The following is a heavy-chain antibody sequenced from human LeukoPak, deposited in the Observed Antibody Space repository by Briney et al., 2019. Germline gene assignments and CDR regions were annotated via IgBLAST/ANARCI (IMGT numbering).Heavy chain of an antibody. J-gene: IGHJ6*03. D-gene: IGHD3-10*01. CDR2: ISGSGAST. CDR1: GFTFSSYA. Sequence: GGSLRLSCAASGFTFSSYAMSWVRQAPGKGLEWVSGISGSGASTYYADSAKGRFTISRDNSKNTLYLQMNSLRAEDTAVYYCAKAGYYYGSGSYSNYYMDVWGKGTTVTVSS. V-gene: IGHV3-23*01. CDR3: AKAGYYYGSGSYSNYYMDV.